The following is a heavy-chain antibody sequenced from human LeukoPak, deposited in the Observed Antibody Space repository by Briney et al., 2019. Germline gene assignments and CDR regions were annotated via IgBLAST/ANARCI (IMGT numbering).Heavy chain of an antibody. Sequence: SVKVSCKASGYTFTSYAISWVRQAPGQGLEWMGGIIPIFGTANYAQKFQGRVTITADESTGTAYMELSSLRSEDTAVYYCAREGGDPSNWFDPWGQGTLVTVSS. V-gene: IGHV1-69*13. D-gene: IGHD1-26*01. CDR1: GYTFTSYA. J-gene: IGHJ5*02. CDR2: IIPIFGTA. CDR3: AREGGDPSNWFDP.